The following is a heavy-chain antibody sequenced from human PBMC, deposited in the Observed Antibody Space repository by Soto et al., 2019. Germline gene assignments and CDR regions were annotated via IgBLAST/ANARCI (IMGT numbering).Heavy chain of an antibody. D-gene: IGHD3-3*01. J-gene: IGHJ5*02. Sequence: SETLSLTCAVYGGSFSGYYWSWIRQPPGKGLEWIGEINHSGSTNYNPSLKSRVTISVDTSKNQFSLKLSSVTAADTAVYYCAKGLRFLEWSSNWFDPWGQGTLVTVSS. CDR2: INHSGST. CDR3: AKGLRFLEWSSNWFDP. CDR1: GGSFSGYY. V-gene: IGHV4-34*01.